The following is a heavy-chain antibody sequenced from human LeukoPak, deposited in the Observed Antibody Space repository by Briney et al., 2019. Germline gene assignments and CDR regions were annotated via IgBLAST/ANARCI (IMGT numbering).Heavy chain of an antibody. CDR3: AREFMITFGGVPTGPDAFDI. J-gene: IGHJ3*02. V-gene: IGHV1-46*01. CDR2: INPSGDST. D-gene: IGHD3-16*01. Sequence: ASVKVSCKASGYTFTSYYMHLVRQAPGQGLEWMGIINPSGDSTSYAQKFQGRVTMARDMSTSTVYMELNSMRSEDTAVYYCAREFMITFGGVPTGPDAFDIWGQGTMVTVSS. CDR1: GYTFTSYY.